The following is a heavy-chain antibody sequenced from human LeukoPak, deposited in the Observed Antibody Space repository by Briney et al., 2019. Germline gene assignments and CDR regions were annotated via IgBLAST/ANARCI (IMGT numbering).Heavy chain of an antibody. V-gene: IGHV3-21*01. CDR3: ATPPNWFDP. CDR1: GCTFSSYS. CDR2: ISSSSSYI. Sequence: GGSLRLSCAASGCTFSSYSMNWVRQAPGKGLEWVSSISSSSSYIYYEDSVKGRFTTSRDNAKTSLYLQMNSLIAEDTAVYYCATPPNWFDPWGQGTLVTVSS. J-gene: IGHJ5*02.